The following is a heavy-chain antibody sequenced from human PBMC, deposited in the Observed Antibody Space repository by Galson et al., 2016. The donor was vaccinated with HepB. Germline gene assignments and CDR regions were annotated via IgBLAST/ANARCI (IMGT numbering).Heavy chain of an antibody. V-gene: IGHV3-30*04. D-gene: IGHD4-23*01. CDR2: ISKDGSVE. J-gene: IGHJ4*02. CDR3: ARETPGNNPIDS. CDR1: GFTFSAYT. Sequence: SLRLSCAASGFTFSAYTIHWVRQAPGKGLEWVALISKDGSVEYYADSVKGRFTISRDNSNNRVYLQMNSLRPEDTALYYRARETPGNNPIDSWGRGTLVSVSS.